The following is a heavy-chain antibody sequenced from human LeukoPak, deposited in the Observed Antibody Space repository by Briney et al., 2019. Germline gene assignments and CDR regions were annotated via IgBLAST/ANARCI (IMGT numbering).Heavy chain of an antibody. Sequence: GESLKISCKGSEYSFTSYWIGWVRQMPGKGPEWMGIINPGDSDTRYSPSFQGQVTISVDKSISTAYLQWSSLKASDTAMYYCARRASARYGDFDYWGQGTLVTVSS. CDR1: EYSFTSYW. D-gene: IGHD4/OR15-4a*01. J-gene: IGHJ4*02. V-gene: IGHV5-51*01. CDR3: ARRASARYGDFDY. CDR2: INPGDSDT.